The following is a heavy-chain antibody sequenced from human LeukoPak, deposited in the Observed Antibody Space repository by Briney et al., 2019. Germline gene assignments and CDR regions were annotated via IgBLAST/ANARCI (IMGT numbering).Heavy chain of an antibody. V-gene: IGHV4-4*07. J-gene: IGHJ4*02. CDR3: ARAPEFSSGWLLDC. D-gene: IGHD6-19*01. CDR1: GSPISSYY. CDR2: IHTSGST. Sequence: SETLSLTCTVSGSPISSYYWSWIRQSAGKGLEWIGRIHTSGSTNYNPSLKSRVTMSVDKPKKQFSLQVTSMTAADTGVYYCARAPEFSSGWLLDCWGQGSLVTVSS.